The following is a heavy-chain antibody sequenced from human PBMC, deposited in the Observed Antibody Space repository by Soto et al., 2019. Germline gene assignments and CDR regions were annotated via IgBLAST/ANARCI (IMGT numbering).Heavy chain of an antibody. D-gene: IGHD5-18*01. CDR1: GFTLSDHY. Sequence: EVQLVESGGGLVKPGGSLRLSWEVAGFTLSDHYIDWVRKAPGKGLEWVGRSSNKANGYTTDYAASVKGRFAISRDDSQNSLYLYLSSLKTEDTALCYWLRVVAGYSYGHHFDYWGQGTLVTVYS. J-gene: IGHJ4*02. V-gene: IGHV3-72*01. CDR3: LRVVAGYSYGHHFDY. CDR2: SSNKANGYTT.